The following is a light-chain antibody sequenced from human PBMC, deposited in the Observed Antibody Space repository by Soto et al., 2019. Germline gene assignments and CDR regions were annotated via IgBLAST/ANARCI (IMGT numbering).Light chain of an antibody. CDR3: ASWDDILMGWV. Sequence: QSVLTQPPSASGTPGQRVAISCSGTNSNIGGNTLNWYQQLPGTAPKLLIFSNNQRSSGVPDRFSGSKSGTSGSLAINGLQSEDEADYYCASWDDILMGWVFGGGTKLTVL. CDR2: SNN. V-gene: IGLV1-44*01. J-gene: IGLJ3*02. CDR1: NSNIGGNT.